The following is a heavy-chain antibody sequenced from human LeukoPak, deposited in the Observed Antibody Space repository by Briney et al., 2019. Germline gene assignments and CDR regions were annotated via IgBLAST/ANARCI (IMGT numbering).Heavy chain of an antibody. CDR1: GFTVSSNY. D-gene: IGHD6-13*01. V-gene: IGHV3-66*01. CDR3: ARDEHHLVQGYYFDY. CDR2: IYSGGST. Sequence: PGGSLRLSCAASGFTVSSNYMSWVRQAPGKGLEWVSVIYSGGSTYYADSVRGRFTISRDNSKNTLYLQMNSLRAEDTALYYCARDEHHLVQGYYFDYWGQGTLVTVSS. J-gene: IGHJ4*02.